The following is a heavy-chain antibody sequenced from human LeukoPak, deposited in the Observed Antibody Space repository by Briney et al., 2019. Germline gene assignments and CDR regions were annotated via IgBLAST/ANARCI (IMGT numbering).Heavy chain of an antibody. V-gene: IGHV1-8*01. Sequence: ASVKVSCKASVYTFTSHDINGVRQATGQGLDWMGLMSPHSGDKGYAQKFQGRITMPSDSSISTAYMELSRLRSEDTAIYYCVRSPPNWEFDYWGQGTLVTVSS. CDR2: MSPHSGDK. J-gene: IGHJ4*02. D-gene: IGHD7-27*01. CDR1: VYTFTSHD. CDR3: VRSPPNWEFDY.